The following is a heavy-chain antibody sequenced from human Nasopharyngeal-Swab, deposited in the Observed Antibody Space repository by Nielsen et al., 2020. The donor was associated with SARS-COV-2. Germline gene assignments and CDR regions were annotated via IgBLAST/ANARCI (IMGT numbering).Heavy chain of an antibody. J-gene: IGHJ3*02. CDR3: ARARSVAGTGDDAFDI. Sequence: GESLKISCAASGFTFSSYDMHWVRQATGKGLEWVSAIGTAGDPYYPGSVKGRFTISRENAKNSLYLQMNSLRAGDTAVYYCARARSVAGTGDDAFDIWGQGTMGTVSS. V-gene: IGHV3-13*05. CDR1: GFTFSSYD. D-gene: IGHD6-19*01. CDR2: IGTAGDP.